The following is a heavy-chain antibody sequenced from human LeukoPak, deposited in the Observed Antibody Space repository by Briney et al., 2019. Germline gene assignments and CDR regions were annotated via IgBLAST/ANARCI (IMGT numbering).Heavy chain of an antibody. D-gene: IGHD3-16*02. Sequence: ASVKVSCKVSGYTLTELSMHWVRQAPGKGLEWMGGFDPEDGETIYAQKFQGRVTMTEDTSTDTAYMELSSLRSEDTAVYYCATTRPAFTFGGVIAQDFDYWGQGTLVTVSS. CDR2: FDPEDGET. J-gene: IGHJ4*02. V-gene: IGHV1-24*01. CDR3: ATTRPAFTFGGVIAQDFDY. CDR1: GYTLTELS.